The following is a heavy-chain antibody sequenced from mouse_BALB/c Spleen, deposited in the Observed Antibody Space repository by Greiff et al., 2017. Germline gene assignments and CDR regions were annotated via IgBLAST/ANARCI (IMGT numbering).Heavy chain of an antibody. Sequence: VQLQQSGAELARPGASVKLSCKASGYTFTDYYINWVKQRTGQGLEWIGEIYPGSGNTYYNEKFKGKATLTADKSSSTAYMQLSSLTSEDSAVYFCASYGMDYWGQGTSVTVSS. CDR1: GYTFTDYY. CDR2: IYPGSGNT. J-gene: IGHJ4*01. CDR3: ASYGMDY. V-gene: IGHV1-77*01.